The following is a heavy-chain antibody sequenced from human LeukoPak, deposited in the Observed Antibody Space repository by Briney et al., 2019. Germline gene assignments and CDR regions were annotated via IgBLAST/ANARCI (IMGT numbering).Heavy chain of an antibody. CDR3: AREASSSWYEGYYGMDV. CDR1: GYTFTSYA. Sequence: ASVKVSCKASGYTFTSYAMHWVRQAPGQRLEWMGWINAGNGNTKYSQKFQGRVTITRDTSASTAYMELSSLRSEDTAVYYCAREASSSWYEGYYGMDVWGQGTTVTVSS. CDR2: INAGNGNT. V-gene: IGHV1-3*01. D-gene: IGHD6-13*01. J-gene: IGHJ6*02.